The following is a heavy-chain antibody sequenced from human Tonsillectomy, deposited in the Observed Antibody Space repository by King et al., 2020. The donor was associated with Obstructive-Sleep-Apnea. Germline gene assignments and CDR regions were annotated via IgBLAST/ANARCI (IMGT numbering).Heavy chain of an antibody. J-gene: IGHJ4*02. CDR2: ISGNVGST. V-gene: IGHV3-64D*09. Sequence: QLVQSGGGLFQPGGSLRLSCSASGFTFSSYAMHCVRQAPEKGLGYVSAISGNVGSTYYADSVKGRFTISRDNSKNTLYLQMSSLRAEDTAVYYCVQAYSSSSILDYWGQGTLVTVSS. D-gene: IGHD6-13*01. CDR3: VQAYSSSSILDY. CDR1: GFTFSSYA.